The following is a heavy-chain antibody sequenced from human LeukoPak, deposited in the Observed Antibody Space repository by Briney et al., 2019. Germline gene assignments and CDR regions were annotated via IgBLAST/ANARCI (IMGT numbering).Heavy chain of an antibody. V-gene: IGHV3-13*01. J-gene: IGHJ6*03. CDR2: VGTAGET. D-gene: IGHD2-15*01. CDR1: GFTFRSHD. CDR3: ARGPYCSAGSCYPRDYYYYYMDV. Sequence: GGSLRLSCAASGFTFRSHDMHWVRQPTGKGLEWVSTVGTAGETYYPGSVKGRFTISRENAKNSLYLQMNGLRAGDTAVYYCARGPYCSAGSCYPRDYYYYYMDVWGKGTTVTVSS.